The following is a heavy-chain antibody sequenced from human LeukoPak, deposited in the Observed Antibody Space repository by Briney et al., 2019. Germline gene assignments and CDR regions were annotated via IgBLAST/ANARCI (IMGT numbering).Heavy chain of an antibody. D-gene: IGHD3-10*01. Sequence: SETLSLTCAVYGGSFSGYYWSWIRQPPGKGLEWIGEINHSGSTNYNPSLKSRVTISVDTSKNQFSLKLSSVTAADTAVYYCARGRVVRGPKEYYYYYYMDVWGKGTTVTVSS. V-gene: IGHV4-34*01. J-gene: IGHJ6*03. CDR1: GGSFSGYY. CDR2: INHSGST. CDR3: ARGRVVRGPKEYYYYYYMDV.